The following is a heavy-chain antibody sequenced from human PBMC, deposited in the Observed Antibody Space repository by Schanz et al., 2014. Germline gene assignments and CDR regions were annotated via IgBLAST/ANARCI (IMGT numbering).Heavy chain of an antibody. J-gene: IGHJ4*02. CDR3: ARDGVAATTDFEY. D-gene: IGHD1-1*01. CDR2: LSFDSRHI. CDR1: GFSFDSYN. V-gene: IGHV3-21*06. Sequence: EVQLVESGGGLVKPGGSLRLSCTASGFSFDSYNMNWVRQSPGKGLEWVAFLSFDSRHIYYADSLKGRFTISRDNAKSPLHLRMNGLRADDTAVYYCARDGVAATTDFEYWGQGALVTVSS.